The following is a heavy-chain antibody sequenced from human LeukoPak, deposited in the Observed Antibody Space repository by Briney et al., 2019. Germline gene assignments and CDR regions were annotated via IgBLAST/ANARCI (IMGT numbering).Heavy chain of an antibody. J-gene: IGHJ5*02. V-gene: IGHV1-8*01. D-gene: IGHD3-3*01. CDR3: ARGPTRYYDFWSGPHRWFDP. CDR2: MNPNSGNT. CDR1: GYTFTSYD. Sequence: GASVKVSCKASGYTFTSYDINWVRQATGQGLEWMGWMNPNSGNTGYAQKFQGRVTMTRNTSISTAYMELSSPRSEDTAVYYCARGPTRYYDFWSGPHRWFDPWGQGTLVTVSS.